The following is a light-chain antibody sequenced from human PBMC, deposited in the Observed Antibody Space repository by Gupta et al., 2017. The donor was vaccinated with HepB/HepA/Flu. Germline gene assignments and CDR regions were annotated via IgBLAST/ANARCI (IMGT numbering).Light chain of an antibody. CDR3: QQYNSHET. CDR2: KAS. J-gene: IGKJ1*01. Sequence: DIQMTQSPSTLSASVGDRVTITCRASQSISNWLAWYQQKAGKAPKLLIYKASRGESGVPSRFSGSGYETEFTLTSSSRQADDFANYYCQQYNSHETFGQGTKLEIK. CDR1: QSISNW. V-gene: IGKV1-5*03.